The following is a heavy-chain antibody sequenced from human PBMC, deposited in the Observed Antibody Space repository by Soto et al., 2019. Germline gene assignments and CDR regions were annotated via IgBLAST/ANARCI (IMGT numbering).Heavy chain of an antibody. CDR3: ARGRYGDY. J-gene: IGHJ4*02. Sequence: QVHLVQYGAEVKKPGASVKVSCKGSSYTFTSYGITWVRQAHGQGLEWMGWINAHNGNTDYAQKLQDRVTVTRDTSTTTAYMELRSLRSDDTAVYYCARGRYGDYWGQGALVTVSS. V-gene: IGHV1-18*01. D-gene: IGHD1-1*01. CDR1: SYTFTSYG. CDR2: INAHNGNT.